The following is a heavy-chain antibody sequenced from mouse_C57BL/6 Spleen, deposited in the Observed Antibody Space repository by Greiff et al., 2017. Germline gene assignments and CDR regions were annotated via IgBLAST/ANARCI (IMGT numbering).Heavy chain of an antibody. CDR1: GFTFSDYG. CDR3: AKEGYYAMDY. J-gene: IGHJ4*01. CDR2: ISSGSSTI. Sequence: EVKLVESGGGLVKPGGSLKLSCAASGFTFSDYGMHWVRQAPEKGLEWVAYISSGSSTISYADTVKGRFTISRDNAKNTLLLQMTSLRSEDTAMYYCAKEGYYAMDYWGQGTSVTVSS. V-gene: IGHV5-17*01.